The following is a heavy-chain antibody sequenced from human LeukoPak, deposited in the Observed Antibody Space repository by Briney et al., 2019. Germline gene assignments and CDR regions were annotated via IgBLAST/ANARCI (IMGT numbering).Heavy chain of an antibody. CDR1: GGSISSYY. Sequence: PSETLSLTCTVSGGSISSYYWSWIRQPPGKGLEWIGYIYYSGSTNYNPSLKSRVTISVDTSKNQFSLKLTSVTAADTAVYYCARLVRNCNGGSCYWDWFDPWGQGTLVIVSS. CDR2: IYYSGST. D-gene: IGHD2-15*01. J-gene: IGHJ5*02. CDR3: ARLVRNCNGGSCYWDWFDP. V-gene: IGHV4-59*12.